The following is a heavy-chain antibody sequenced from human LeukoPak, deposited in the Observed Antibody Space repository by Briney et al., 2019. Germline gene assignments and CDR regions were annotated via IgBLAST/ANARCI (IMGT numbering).Heavy chain of an antibody. J-gene: IGHJ4*02. V-gene: IGHV3-21*01. CDR3: AREDLGEDYFDY. D-gene: IGHD3-10*01. Sequence: GGSLRLSCAASGFTFSSYSMNWVRQAPGKGLEWVSSISSSSSYIYYAVSVKGRFTISRDNAKNSLYLQMNSLRAEDTAVYYCAREDLGEDYFDYWGQGTLVTVSS. CDR1: GFTFSSYS. CDR2: ISSSSSYI.